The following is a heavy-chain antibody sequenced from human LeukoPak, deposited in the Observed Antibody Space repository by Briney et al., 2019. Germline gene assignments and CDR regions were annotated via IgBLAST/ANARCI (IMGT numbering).Heavy chain of an antibody. CDR1: GGSISSYY. D-gene: IGHD2-2*01. CDR2: IYYSGST. Sequence: PSGTLSLTCTVSGGSISSYYWSWIRQPPVKGLERIGYIYYSGSTNYNPSLKSRVTISVDTSKNQVSLNLTSVIAADTAVYYCASKPVVPASQGHYFDPWGQGTLVTVSS. CDR3: ASKPVVPASQGHYFDP. J-gene: IGHJ5*02. V-gene: IGHV4-59*01.